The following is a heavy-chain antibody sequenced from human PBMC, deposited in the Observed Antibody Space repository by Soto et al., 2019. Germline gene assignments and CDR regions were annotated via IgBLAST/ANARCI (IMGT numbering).Heavy chain of an antibody. CDR2: VSPPFRTS. CDR3: ASVIYYGSGSYSPYGMDV. Sequence: QVQLVQSGAEVKKPGSSVKVSCKTSGVSFNNNGIGWVRQAPGHGLEWMGGVSPPFRTSNYARKFQGRSSITADAPKGTVNMVLSSLTSEETAQYYCASVIYYGSGSYSPYGMDVWGQGTKVTVSS. V-gene: IGHV1-69*01. D-gene: IGHD3-10*01. CDR1: GVSFNNNG. J-gene: IGHJ6*02.